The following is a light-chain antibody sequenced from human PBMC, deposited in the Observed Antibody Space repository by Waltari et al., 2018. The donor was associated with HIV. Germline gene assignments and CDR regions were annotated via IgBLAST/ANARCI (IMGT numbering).Light chain of an antibody. CDR2: GES. CDR1: QSVSSTY. V-gene: IGKV3-20*01. CDR3: QQYGSSPLT. Sequence: EIVLTQSPGTLSLSPGERATLSCRASQSVSSTYLAWYQQRPGQAPRLLIYGESSRATGIPDRISGSGSGTDFTLTISRLEPEDFAVYYCQQYGSSPLTFGQGTRLEIK. J-gene: IGKJ5*01.